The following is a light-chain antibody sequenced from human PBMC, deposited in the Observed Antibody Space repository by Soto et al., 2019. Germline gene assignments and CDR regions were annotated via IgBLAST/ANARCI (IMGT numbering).Light chain of an antibody. CDR1: LSINTW. CDR2: DGS. V-gene: IGKV1-5*03. Sequence: DIQMTKSPSTMSASVGDSIIITCRASLSINTWLAWYQQKPGEAPKLLIYDGSTLERGVPSRFSGSGSGTECTLPSSELQPDDFAPFYCQQSKTYSRTFGHGTKVEVK. J-gene: IGKJ1*01. CDR3: QQSKTYSRT.